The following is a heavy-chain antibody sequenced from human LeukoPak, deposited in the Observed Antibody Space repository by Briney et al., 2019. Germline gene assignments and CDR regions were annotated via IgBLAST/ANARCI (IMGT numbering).Heavy chain of an antibody. Sequence: ASVKVSCKASGYTFTSYDINWVQQATGQGLEWMGWMNPNSGNTGYAQKFQGRVTMTRNTSISTAYMELSSLRSEDTAVYYCARYNWNGPPENSFDYWGQGTLVTVSS. D-gene: IGHD1-1*01. J-gene: IGHJ4*02. CDR3: ARYNWNGPPENSFDY. CDR1: GYTFTSYD. V-gene: IGHV1-8*01. CDR2: MNPNSGNT.